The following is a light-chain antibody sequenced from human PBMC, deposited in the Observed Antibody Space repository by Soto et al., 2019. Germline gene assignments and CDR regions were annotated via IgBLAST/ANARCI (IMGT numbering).Light chain of an antibody. J-gene: IGKJ1*01. CDR1: QSVSNN. CDR3: QQYNNWPPWT. Sequence: ILMTQSPATLSVSPGERATLSCRASQSVSNNLAWYQQKPGQAPRLLIYDASTRATGIPARFSGSGSGTDFTLTISGLQSEDFAVYYCQQYNNWPPWTVGQETKVAIK. CDR2: DAS. V-gene: IGKV3-15*01.